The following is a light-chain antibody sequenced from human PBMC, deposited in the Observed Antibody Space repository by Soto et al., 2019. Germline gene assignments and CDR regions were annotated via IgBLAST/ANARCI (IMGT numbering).Light chain of an antibody. CDR1: QSVSSF. CDR2: GAS. V-gene: IGKV3-15*01. Sequence: EKVMTQSPATLSMSPGERATLSCRASQSVSSFLAWYQQKPGQATRLLIYGASTRDTGIPARFSGSGSGTEFTLTISSLQSEDFAVYYCQQYSNWPSWTFGQGTKV. J-gene: IGKJ1*01. CDR3: QQYSNWPSWT.